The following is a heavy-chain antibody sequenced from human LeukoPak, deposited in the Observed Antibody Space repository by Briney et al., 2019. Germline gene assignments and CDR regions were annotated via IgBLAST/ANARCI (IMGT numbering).Heavy chain of an antibody. D-gene: IGHD3-22*01. CDR3: AKGSSGGRPYYFDY. CDR1: GFTFRNYA. Sequence: GGSLRLSCVASGFTFRNYAMSWVRQSPGKGLEWISAISNDGVYTFHADSVKGRLTIFRDNSKNTLYLQMDSLRAEDTAIYYCAKGSSGGRPYYFDYWGQGTLVTVSS. CDR2: ISNDGVYT. V-gene: IGHV3-23*01. J-gene: IGHJ4*02.